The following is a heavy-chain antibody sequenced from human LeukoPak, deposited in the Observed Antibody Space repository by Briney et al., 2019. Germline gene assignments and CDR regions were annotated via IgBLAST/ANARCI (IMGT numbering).Heavy chain of an antibody. CDR2: ITSGDGT. D-gene: IGHD6-19*01. CDR3: AKDPPGGYSGWYD. Sequence: GGSLRLSCAASGLTFSSYGMSWVRQAPGKGLEWVSAITSGDGTYYADSVRGRFTISRDNSKNTLYLQLNSLRAEDTAVYYCAKDPPGGYSGWYDWGQGTLVTVSS. J-gene: IGHJ4*02. V-gene: IGHV3-23*01. CDR1: GLTFSSYG.